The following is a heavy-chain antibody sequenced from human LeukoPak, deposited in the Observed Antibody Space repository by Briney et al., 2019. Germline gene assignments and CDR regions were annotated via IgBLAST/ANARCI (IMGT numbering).Heavy chain of an antibody. Sequence: ASVKVSCKASGYTFRGNYIHWLRQAPGQGLEWMGWIDANNGDTKTAQKFQGRVTMSRDTSISTAYMDLSSLSPDDAAVYYCARDPSSVTLYFFDYWGQGTLVTVSS. V-gene: IGHV1-2*02. CDR1: GYTFRGNY. D-gene: IGHD4-11*01. J-gene: IGHJ4*02. CDR2: IDANNGDT. CDR3: ARDPSSVTLYFFDY.